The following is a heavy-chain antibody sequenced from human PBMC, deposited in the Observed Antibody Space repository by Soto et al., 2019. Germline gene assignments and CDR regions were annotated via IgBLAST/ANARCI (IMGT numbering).Heavy chain of an antibody. D-gene: IGHD3-22*01. V-gene: IGHV5-51*01. CDR1: GYSFTSYW. CDR3: ASGEKYYYDSSGYYPSEYYYGMDV. J-gene: IGHJ6*02. CDR2: IYPGDSDT. Sequence: GDSLKISCKGSGYSFTSYWIGWVRQMPGKGLEWMGIIYPGDSDTRYSPSFQGQVTISADKSISTAYLQWSSLKASDTAMYYCASGEKYYYDSSGYYPSEYYYGMDVWGQGTTVTVSS.